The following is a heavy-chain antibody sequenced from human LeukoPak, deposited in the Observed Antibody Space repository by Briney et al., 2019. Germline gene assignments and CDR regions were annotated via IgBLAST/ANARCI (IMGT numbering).Heavy chain of an antibody. V-gene: IGHV3-73*01. CDR2: IRSKANSYAT. J-gene: IGHJ4*02. CDR1: GFTFSGSA. CDR3: ARHVYGDYVPFDY. Sequence: GGSLRLSCAASGFTFSGSAMHWVRQASGKGLEWVGRIRSKANSYATAYAASVKGRFTISRDDSKNTAYLQMNSLKTEDTAVYYCARHVYGDYVPFDYWGQGTLVTVSS. D-gene: IGHD4-17*01.